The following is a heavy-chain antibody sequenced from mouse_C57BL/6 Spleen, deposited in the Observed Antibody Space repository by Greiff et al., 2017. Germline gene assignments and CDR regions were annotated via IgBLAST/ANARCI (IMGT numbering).Heavy chain of an antibody. D-gene: IGHD1-1*01. CDR1: GYTFTSYW. J-gene: IGHJ4*01. CDR2: IDPSDSYT. Sequence: QVQLQQPGAELVMPGASVKLSCTASGYTFTSYWMHWVKQRPGQGLEWIGEIDPSDSYTNYNQKFKGKSTLTVDKSSSTAYMQLSSLTSEDSAVYYCARGYYYGSSYAMDYGGQGTSVTVSS. V-gene: IGHV1-69*01. CDR3: ARGYYYGSSYAMDY.